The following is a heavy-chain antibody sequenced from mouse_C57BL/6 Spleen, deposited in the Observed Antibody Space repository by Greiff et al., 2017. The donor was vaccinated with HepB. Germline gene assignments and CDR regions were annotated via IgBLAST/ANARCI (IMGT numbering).Heavy chain of an antibody. Sequence: VKLMESGPGLVAPSPCLSISCTASGFSFTSYAISWVRQPPGKGLEWLGVIWTGGGTNYNSALKSRLSISKDNSKSQVFLKMNSLQTDDTARYCCARKGYDYGYAMDYWGQGTSVTVSS. CDR1: GFSFTSYA. J-gene: IGHJ4*01. CDR2: IWTGGGT. CDR3: ARKGYDYGYAMDY. V-gene: IGHV2-9-1*01. D-gene: IGHD2-4*01.